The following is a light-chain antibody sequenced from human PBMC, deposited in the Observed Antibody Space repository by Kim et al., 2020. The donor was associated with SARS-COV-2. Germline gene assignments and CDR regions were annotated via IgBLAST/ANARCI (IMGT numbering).Light chain of an antibody. CDR3: QQYNNWPLT. J-gene: IGKJ4*01. Sequence: ETVMTQSPATLSVSPGERATLSCRASQSVSSDLAWYQQKPGQAPRLLIYGASTRATGIPARFSGSGSGTEFTFTISSLQSEDFAVYYCQQYNNWPLTFGGGTKVDIK. CDR2: GAS. V-gene: IGKV3-15*01. CDR1: QSVSSD.